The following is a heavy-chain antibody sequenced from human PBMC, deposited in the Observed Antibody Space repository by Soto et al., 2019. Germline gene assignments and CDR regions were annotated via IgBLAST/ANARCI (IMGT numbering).Heavy chain of an antibody. D-gene: IGHD5-12*01. J-gene: IGHJ4*02. Sequence: GGSLRLSCAASGFTFSSYRMSWVRQAPGKGLEWVANIKQDGSEKYYVDSVKGRFTISRDNAKNSLYLQMNSLRVEDTAVYYCAGLVYSGYGARFDYWGQGTVVTVSS. CDR1: GFTFSSYR. CDR3: AGLVYSGYGARFDY. CDR2: IKQDGSEK. V-gene: IGHV3-7*03.